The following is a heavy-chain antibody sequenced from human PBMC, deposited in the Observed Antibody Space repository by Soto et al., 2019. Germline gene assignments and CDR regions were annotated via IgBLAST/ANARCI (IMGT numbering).Heavy chain of an antibody. V-gene: IGHV4-59*01. CDR1: GFSLSSYY. CDR2: IYYSGST. Sequence: PSETRSLTCTFSGFSLSSYYGSWLRQPPGKGLEWIGYIYYSGSTNYNPSLKSRVTISVDTSKNQFSLKLSSVTAADTAVYYCAREGEAAAGIVDAFDIWGQGTMVTLSS. D-gene: IGHD6-13*01. CDR3: AREGEAAAGIVDAFDI. J-gene: IGHJ3*02.